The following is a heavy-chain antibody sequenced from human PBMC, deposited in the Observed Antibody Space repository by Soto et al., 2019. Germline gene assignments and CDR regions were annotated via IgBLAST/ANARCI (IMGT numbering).Heavy chain of an antibody. CDR3: AREDIVLVPAAMRYFDY. D-gene: IGHD2-2*01. V-gene: IGHV3-33*01. Sequence: GGSLRLSCAASGFTFSSYGMHWVRQAPGKGLEWVAVIWYDGSNKYYADSVKGRFTISRDNSKNTLYLQMNSLRAEDTAVYYCAREDIVLVPAAMRYFDYWGQGTLVTVSS. CDR1: GFTFSSYG. J-gene: IGHJ4*02. CDR2: IWYDGSNK.